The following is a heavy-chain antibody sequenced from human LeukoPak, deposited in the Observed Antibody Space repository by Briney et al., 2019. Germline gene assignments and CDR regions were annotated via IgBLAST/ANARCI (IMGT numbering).Heavy chain of an antibody. D-gene: IGHD3-10*01. V-gene: IGHV3-74*01. CDR2: INSDGSST. J-gene: IGHJ6*02. CDR1: GFTFSSYW. CDR3: AKDMGQAGYYGMDV. Sequence: GGSLRLSCAASGFTFSSYWMHWVRQAPGKGLVWVSRINSDGSSTRYADSVKGRFTISRDNAKNTLYLQMNSLRAEDTALYYCAKDMGQAGYYGMDVWGQGTTVTVSS.